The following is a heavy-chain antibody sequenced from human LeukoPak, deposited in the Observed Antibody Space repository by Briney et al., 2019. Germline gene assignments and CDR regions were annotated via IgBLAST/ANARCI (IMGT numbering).Heavy chain of an antibody. V-gene: IGHV1-2*02. CDR3: ARDAISRGIIDY. CDR2: INPDSGGT. J-gene: IGHJ4*02. D-gene: IGHD3-10*01. CDR1: GYSFTGYY. Sequence: GASVKVSCKASGYSFTGYYVHWVRQAPGQGLEWMGWINPDSGGTNFAQKFQGRVTMTRDTSISTAYMQLSRLPSDDTAVYYCARDAISRGIIDYWGQGTLVTVSS.